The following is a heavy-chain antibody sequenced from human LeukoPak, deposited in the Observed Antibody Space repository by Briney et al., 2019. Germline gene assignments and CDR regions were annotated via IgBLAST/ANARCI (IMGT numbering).Heavy chain of an antibody. V-gene: IGHV1-2*02. CDR1: GGTFSSYA. CDR3: TRDQWNYDTSGYYATFDY. Sequence: ASVKVSCKASGGTFSSYAISWVRQAPGQGLEWMGWINPNSGGTKYAQKFQGRVTMTRDTSISTAYMELSRLRSDDTAVYYCTRDQWNYDTSGYYATFDYWGQRSLVTVSS. CDR2: INPNSGGT. D-gene: IGHD3-22*01. J-gene: IGHJ4*02.